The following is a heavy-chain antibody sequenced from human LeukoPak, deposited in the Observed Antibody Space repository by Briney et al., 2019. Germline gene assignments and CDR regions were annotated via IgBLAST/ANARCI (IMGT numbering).Heavy chain of an antibody. J-gene: IGHJ5*02. CDR2: IRQDGSEK. CDR3: LIGDGFPRSVLGP. D-gene: IGHD5-24*01. V-gene: IGHV3-7*01. Sequence: PGGSLRLSCAASGFTFSNYWMSWVRRSPGKGLEWVANIRQDGSEKYCVGSVKGRFTISRDNAKNSLYLQMNTLRDEDTAMYYCLIGDGFPRSVLGPWGQGTLVTVSS. CDR1: GFTFSNYW.